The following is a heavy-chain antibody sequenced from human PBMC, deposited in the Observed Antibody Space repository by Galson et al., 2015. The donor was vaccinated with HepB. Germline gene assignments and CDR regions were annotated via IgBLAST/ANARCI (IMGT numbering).Heavy chain of an antibody. J-gene: IGHJ3*02. D-gene: IGHD3-3*01. CDR3: ARTYYDFWSGYSYAFDI. Sequence: SLRLSCAASGFTFSSYWMSWVRQAPGKGLEWVANIKQDGSEKYYVDSVKGRFTISRDNAKNSLYLQMNSLRAEDTAVYYCARTYYDFWSGYSYAFDIWGQGTMVTVSS. V-gene: IGHV3-7*01. CDR1: GFTFSSYW. CDR2: IKQDGSEK.